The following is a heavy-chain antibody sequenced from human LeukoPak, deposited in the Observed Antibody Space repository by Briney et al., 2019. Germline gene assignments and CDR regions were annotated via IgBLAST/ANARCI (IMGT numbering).Heavy chain of an antibody. J-gene: IGHJ4*02. CDR1: GYTFSCYY. V-gene: IGHV1-24*01. Sequence: ASVKVSCKASGYTFSCYYMHWVRQAPGQGLEWMGGFDPEDGETIYAQKFQGRVTMTEDTSTDTAYMELRSLRSDDTAVYYCARDSAVRRPGFDYWGQGTLVTVSS. CDR2: FDPEDGET. D-gene: IGHD6-13*01. CDR3: ARDSAVRRPGFDY.